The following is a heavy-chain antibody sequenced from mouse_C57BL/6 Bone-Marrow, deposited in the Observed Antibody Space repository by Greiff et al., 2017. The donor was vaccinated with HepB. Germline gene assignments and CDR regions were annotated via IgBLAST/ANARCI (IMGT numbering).Heavy chain of an antibody. Sequence: QVQLQQPGAELVRPGSSVKLSCKASGYTFTSYWMHWVKQRPIQGLEWIGNIDPSDIETHYNQKFKDKATLTVDKSSSTAYMQLSSLTTEDSAVYYCASDYFGSMYYFDYWGQGTTRTVSS. CDR1: GYTFTSYW. CDR3: ASDYFGSMYYFDY. CDR2: IDPSDIET. D-gene: IGHD1-1*01. J-gene: IGHJ2*01. V-gene: IGHV1-52*01.